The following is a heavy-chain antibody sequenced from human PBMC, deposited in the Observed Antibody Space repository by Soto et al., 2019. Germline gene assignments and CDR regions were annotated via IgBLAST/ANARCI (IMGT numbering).Heavy chain of an antibody. V-gene: IGHV3-7*01. Sequence: EVQLVESGGGLVQPGGSLRLSCAASGFTFSNYWMSWVRQAPGKGLEWVANIKYDGSEKHYVDSVKGRFTISRDNAKNSLYLQMTNLRAEDTAIYFCAAANGPYYCMDVGGKGTTVTVSS. CDR1: GFTFSNYW. CDR3: AAANGPYYCMDV. CDR2: IKYDGSEK. J-gene: IGHJ6*03.